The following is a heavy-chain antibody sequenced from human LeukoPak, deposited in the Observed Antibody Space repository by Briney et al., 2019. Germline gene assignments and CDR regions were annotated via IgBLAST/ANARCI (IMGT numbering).Heavy chain of an antibody. Sequence: GGSLRLSCAASGFTFSDYYMSWIRQAPGKGLEWVSYISRSGSTIYYADSVKGRFTISRDNAKNSLYLQMNSLRAEDTAVYYCARARIVVVPAAIFGRLEVASPSYFDYWGQGTLVTVSS. CDR3: ARARIVVVPAAIFGRLEVASPSYFDY. CDR1: GFTFSDYY. CDR2: ISRSGSTI. V-gene: IGHV3-11*01. J-gene: IGHJ4*02. D-gene: IGHD2-2*01.